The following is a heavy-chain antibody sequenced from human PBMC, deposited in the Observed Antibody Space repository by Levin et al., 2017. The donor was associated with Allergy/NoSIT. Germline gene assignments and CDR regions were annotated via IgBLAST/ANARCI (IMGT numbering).Heavy chain of an antibody. CDR2: TYYRSKWYN. J-gene: IGHJ3*02. CDR3: ARGYYDSSGYYSLGAFDI. Sequence: SETLSLTCAISGASVSSNSAAWNWIRQSPSRGLEWLGRTYYRSKWYNDYAVSVKSRITINPDTSKNQFSLQLNSVTPEDTAVYYCARGYYDSSGYYSLGAFDIWGQGTMVTVSS. CDR1: GASVSSNSAA. D-gene: IGHD3-22*01. V-gene: IGHV6-1*01.